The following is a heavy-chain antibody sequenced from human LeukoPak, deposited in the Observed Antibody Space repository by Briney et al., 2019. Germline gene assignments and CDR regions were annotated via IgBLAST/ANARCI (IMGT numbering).Heavy chain of an antibody. CDR3: ARDRYYYDSSGYYYYYYYGMDV. J-gene: IGHJ6*02. V-gene: IGHV1-69*13. Sequence: EASVKVSCKASGGTFSSYAISWVRQAPGQGLEWMGGIIPIFGTANYAQKFQGRVTITADESTSTAYMELSSLRSEDTAVYYCARDRYYYDSSGYYYYYYYGMDVWGQGTTVTVSS. CDR2: IIPIFGTA. D-gene: IGHD3-22*01. CDR1: GGTFSSYA.